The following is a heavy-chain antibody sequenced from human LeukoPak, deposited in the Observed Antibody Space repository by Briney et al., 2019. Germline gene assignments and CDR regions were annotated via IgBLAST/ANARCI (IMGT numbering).Heavy chain of an antibody. D-gene: IGHD1-14*01. CDR2: ISGSGNNA. J-gene: IGHJ6*02. V-gene: IGHV3-23*01. CDR3: ARDTRNTLTNGMDV. Sequence: QTGGSLRLSCAASKFAFNNYAMIWVRQAPGKGLEWVSTISGSGNNAYYADSVKGRFAISRDNSRNTLYLQMNSLRADDTAIYYCARDTRNTLTNGMDVWGQGTTVTVSS. CDR1: KFAFNNYA.